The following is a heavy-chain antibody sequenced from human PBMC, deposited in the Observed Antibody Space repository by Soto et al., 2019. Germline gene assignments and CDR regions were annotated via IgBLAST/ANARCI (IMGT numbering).Heavy chain of an antibody. CDR1: GGSISSGGYS. Sequence: TSETLSLTCAVSGGSISSGGYSWSWIRQPPGKGLEWIGYIYHSGSTYYNPSLKSRVTISVDRSKNQFSLKLSSVTAADTAVYYCARSGGYSYGGYYYYYGMDVWGQGTTVTVSS. J-gene: IGHJ6*02. CDR3: ARSGGYSYGGYYYYYGMDV. V-gene: IGHV4-30-2*01. D-gene: IGHD5-18*01. CDR2: IYHSGST.